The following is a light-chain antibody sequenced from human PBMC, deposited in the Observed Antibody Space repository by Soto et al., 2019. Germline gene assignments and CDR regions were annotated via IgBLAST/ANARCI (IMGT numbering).Light chain of an antibody. CDR1: QSINNW. CDR3: QQYDSYPFT. V-gene: IGKV1-5*03. J-gene: IGKJ4*01. CDR2: KAS. Sequence: DIQMTQSPSTLSASEGDRVTITCRASQSINNWLAWYQQKPGKAPKLLISKASNLKSGVPSRFSGTGSGTEFTLTISRLQADDFASYYCQQYDSYPFTFGGGTKVEI.